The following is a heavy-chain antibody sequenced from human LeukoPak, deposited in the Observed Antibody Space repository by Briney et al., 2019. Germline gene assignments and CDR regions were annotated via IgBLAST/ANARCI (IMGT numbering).Heavy chain of an antibody. CDR3: ARGGGVEAAMALDY. V-gene: IGHV3-33*01. D-gene: IGHD5-18*01. CDR2: IYYDGSVK. CDR1: GFTFNIYA. Sequence: PGRSLRLSCAASGFTFNIYAMHWVRQAPGQGLEWVAIIYYDGSVKYYADSVKGRFTISRDSSKNTLYLLMNRLRADDTAVYYCARGGGVEAAMALDYWGQGTLVAVSS. J-gene: IGHJ4*02.